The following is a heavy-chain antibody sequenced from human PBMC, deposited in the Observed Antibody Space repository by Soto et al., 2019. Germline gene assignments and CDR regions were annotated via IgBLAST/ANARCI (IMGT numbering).Heavy chain of an antibody. V-gene: IGHV4-31*03. J-gene: IGHJ4*02. CDR3: AREWLYDSSGYYDY. CDR1: GGSISSGGYY. Sequence: QVQLQESGPGLVKPSQTLSLTCTVSGGSISSGGYYWSWIRQHPGKGLEWIGYIYYSGSTYYNPCLKGRVTISVDTAKHQFSLKLSSVTAADTAVYYCAREWLYDSSGYYDYWGQGTLVTVSS. D-gene: IGHD3-22*01. CDR2: IYYSGST.